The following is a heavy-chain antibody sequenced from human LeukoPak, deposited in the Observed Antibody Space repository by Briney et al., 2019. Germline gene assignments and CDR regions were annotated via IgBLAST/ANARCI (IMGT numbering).Heavy chain of an antibody. Sequence: SVKVSCKASGGTFISYAISWVRQAPGQGLEWMGGIIPIFGTANYAQKFQGRVTITADESTSTAYMELSSLRSEDTAVYYCARGVHELRYFDYWFDPWGQGTLVTVSS. CDR1: GGTFISYA. D-gene: IGHD3-9*01. J-gene: IGHJ5*02. CDR3: ARGVHELRYFDYWFDP. CDR2: IIPIFGTA. V-gene: IGHV1-69*13.